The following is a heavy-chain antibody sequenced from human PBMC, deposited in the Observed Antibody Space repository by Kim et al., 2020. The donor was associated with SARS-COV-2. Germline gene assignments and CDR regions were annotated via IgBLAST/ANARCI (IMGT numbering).Heavy chain of an antibody. CDR1: GVTLDTYA. Sequence: GGSLRLSCVASGVTLDTYAMSWVRQAPGKGLEWVSVISGGAVNKFYADSVRGRFTISRDNSKNMLYLQMNSLRDEDTALYYCAKMVIMDGYNYFYYYAMDVWGQGTTVTVSS. D-gene: IGHD2-21*01. V-gene: IGHV3-23*01. CDR3: AKMVIMDGYNYFYYYAMDV. CDR2: ISGGAVNK. J-gene: IGHJ6*02.